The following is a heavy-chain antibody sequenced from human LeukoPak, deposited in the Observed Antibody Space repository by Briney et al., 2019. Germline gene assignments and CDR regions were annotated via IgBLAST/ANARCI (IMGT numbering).Heavy chain of an antibody. J-gene: IGHJ5*01. Sequence: GGSLRLSCAASAFSFSTYAMSWVRQAPGKGLEWVSAISAGVDSTYYADSVQGRFTISRDNSKNTLYLQMSGLRAEDTAVYFCARGAYGDYDSWGQGSLVTVSS. V-gene: IGHV3-23*01. CDR2: ISAGVDST. D-gene: IGHD4-17*01. CDR3: ARGAYGDYDS. CDR1: AFSFSTYA.